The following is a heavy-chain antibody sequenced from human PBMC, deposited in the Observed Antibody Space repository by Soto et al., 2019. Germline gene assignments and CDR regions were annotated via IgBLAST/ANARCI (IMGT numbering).Heavy chain of an antibody. D-gene: IGHD2-2*01. V-gene: IGHV3-21*01. CDR2: ISSSSSYI. CDR1: GFTFSSYS. J-gene: IGHJ4*02. CDR3: ASVPAARGACDY. Sequence: EVQLVESGGGLVKPGGSLRLSCAASGFTFSSYSMNWVRQAPGKGLEWVSSISSSSSYIYYADSVKGRFTISRDNAKNSLYLQMNSLRAEDTAVYYCASVPAARGACDYWGQGTLVTVSS.